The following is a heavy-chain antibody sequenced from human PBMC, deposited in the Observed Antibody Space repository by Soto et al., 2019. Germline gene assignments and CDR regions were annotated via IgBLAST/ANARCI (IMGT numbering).Heavy chain of an antibody. V-gene: IGHV4-59*01. Sequence: PAETLSLTCTVSGCSISRYSWSWIRQPPGKGLEWIGYIYYSGSTNYNPSLTSRVTISVDTSKNQFSLKLSSVTAADTAVYYCARDGQQLVFDYWGQGTLVTVSS. J-gene: IGHJ4*02. CDR1: GCSISRYS. CDR3: ARDGQQLVFDY. D-gene: IGHD6-13*01. CDR2: IYYSGST.